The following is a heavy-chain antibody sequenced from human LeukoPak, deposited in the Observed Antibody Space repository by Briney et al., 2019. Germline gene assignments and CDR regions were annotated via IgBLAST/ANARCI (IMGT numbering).Heavy chain of an antibody. CDR3: ARDRRGYSYGNWFDP. Sequence: PSETLSLTCTVSGGSISSGGYYWSWIRQHPGKGLEWIGYIYYSGSTYYNPSLKSRVTISVDTSKNQFPLKLSSVTAADTAVYYCARDRRGYSYGNWFDPWGQGTLVTVSS. CDR2: IYYSGST. D-gene: IGHD5-18*01. CDR1: GGSISSGGYY. V-gene: IGHV4-31*03. J-gene: IGHJ5*02.